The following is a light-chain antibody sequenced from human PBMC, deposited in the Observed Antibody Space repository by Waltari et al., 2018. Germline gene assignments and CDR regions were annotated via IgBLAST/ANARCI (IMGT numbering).Light chain of an antibody. V-gene: IGLV3-1*01. CDR1: RLGDKY. CDR3: QAWDSTTVI. Sequence: SYELNQPPSVSVSPGQTATITCSGNRLGDKYTCWYQQKPGQSPVWVIYQNIKRPSGRPERFSGSNSGNTATLTISGTQAMYEADYYCQAWDSTTVIFGGETKLTVL. J-gene: IGLJ2*01. CDR2: QNI.